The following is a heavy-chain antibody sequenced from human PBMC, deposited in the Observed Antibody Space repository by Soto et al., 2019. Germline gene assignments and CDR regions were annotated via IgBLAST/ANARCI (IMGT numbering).Heavy chain of an antibody. D-gene: IGHD3-10*01. V-gene: IGHV5-51*01. CDR3: ARGAGEHDSSLSWFDP. CDR1: GYSFTSYW. Sequence: GESLKISCKGSGYSFTSYWIVWVRQMPGKGLEWMGIIYPGDSDTRYSPSFQGQVTMSADKSTSTAYLKLSSVTAADTAVYYCARGAGEHDSSLSWFDPWGQGTLVTVSS. CDR2: IYPGDSDT. J-gene: IGHJ5*02.